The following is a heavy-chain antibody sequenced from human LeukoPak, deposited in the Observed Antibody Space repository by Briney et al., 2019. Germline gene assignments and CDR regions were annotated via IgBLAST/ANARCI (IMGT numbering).Heavy chain of an antibody. CDR3: ARGRVSSSSWYSTYYYYFYMDV. V-gene: IGHV4-59*01. CDR2: IYYSGST. J-gene: IGHJ6*03. CDR1: GGSISSYY. Sequence: SETLSLTCTVSGGSISSYYWSWIRQPPGKGLEWIGYIYYSGSTNYNPSLKSRVTISVDTSKNQFSLKLSSVTAADTAVYYCARGRVSSSSWYSTYYYYFYMDVWGKGTTVTVSS. D-gene: IGHD6-13*01.